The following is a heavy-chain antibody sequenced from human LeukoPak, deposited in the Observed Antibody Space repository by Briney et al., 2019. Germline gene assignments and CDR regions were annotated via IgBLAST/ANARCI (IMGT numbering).Heavy chain of an antibody. CDR1: GGSISSYY. D-gene: IGHD3-9*01. Sequence: PSETLSLTCTVSGGSISSYYWSWIRQPAGKGLEWIGRIYTSGSTNYNPSLKSRVTMSVDTSKNQFSLKLSSVTAADTAAYYCARGYYDILTGYYPLYYYYYYMDVWGKGTTVTVSS. J-gene: IGHJ6*03. V-gene: IGHV4-4*07. CDR3: ARGYYDILTGYYPLYYYYYYMDV. CDR2: IYTSGST.